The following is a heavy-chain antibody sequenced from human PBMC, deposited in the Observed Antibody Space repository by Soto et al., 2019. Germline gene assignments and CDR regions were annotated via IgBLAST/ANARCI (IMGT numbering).Heavy chain of an antibody. CDR3: ARHPPDYGDYYYYYGMDV. CDR2: IDPSDSYT. J-gene: IGHJ6*02. D-gene: IGHD4-17*01. Sequence: LGESLKISCKGSGYSFTSYWISWVRQMPGKGLEWMGRIDPSDSYTNYSPSFQGHVTISADKSISTAYLQWSSLKASDTAMYYCARHPPDYGDYYYYYGMDVWGQGTTVTAP. V-gene: IGHV5-10-1*01. CDR1: GYSFTSYW.